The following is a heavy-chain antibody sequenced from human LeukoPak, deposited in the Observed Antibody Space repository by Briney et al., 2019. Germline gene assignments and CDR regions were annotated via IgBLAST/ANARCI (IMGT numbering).Heavy chain of an antibody. D-gene: IGHD3-9*01. Sequence: SETLSLTCNLSGDSISSDYWSWIRQPAGKGLEWIGRIYTSGSTNYNPSLKSRVTMSVDTSKNQFSLKLSSVTAADTAVYYCARGGIRYFDCLDYWGQGTLVTVSS. CDR3: ARGGIRYFDCLDY. CDR1: GDSISSDY. V-gene: IGHV4-4*07. J-gene: IGHJ4*02. CDR2: IYTSGST.